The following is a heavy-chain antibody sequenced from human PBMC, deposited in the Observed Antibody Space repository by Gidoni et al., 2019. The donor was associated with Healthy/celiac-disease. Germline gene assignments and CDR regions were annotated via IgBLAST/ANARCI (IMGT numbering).Heavy chain of an antibody. J-gene: IGHJ3*02. D-gene: IGHD2-15*01. CDR2: INPSGGST. V-gene: IGHV1-46*01. CDR1: GYTFTSYY. Sequence: QVQLVQSGAEVKKPGASVKVSCKASGYTFTSYYMHWVRQAPGQGLEWMGIINPSGGSTSYAQKFQGRVTMTRDTSTSTVYMELSSLRSEDTAVYYCARLGYCSGGSCRTSAFDIWGQGTMVTVSS. CDR3: ARLGYCSGGSCRTSAFDI.